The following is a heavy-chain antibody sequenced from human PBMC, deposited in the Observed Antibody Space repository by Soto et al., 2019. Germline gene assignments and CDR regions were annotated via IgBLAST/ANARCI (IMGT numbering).Heavy chain of an antibody. CDR3: ARDAARGMDV. J-gene: IGHJ6*02. Sequence: SETLSLTCTVSGGSISSYYWSWIRQPPGKGLEWIGYIYYSGSTNYNPSLKSLVTISVDTSKNQFSLKLSSVTAADTAVYYCARDAARGMDVWGQGTTVTVSS. CDR2: IYYSGST. V-gene: IGHV4-59*01. CDR1: GGSISSYY. D-gene: IGHD2-15*01.